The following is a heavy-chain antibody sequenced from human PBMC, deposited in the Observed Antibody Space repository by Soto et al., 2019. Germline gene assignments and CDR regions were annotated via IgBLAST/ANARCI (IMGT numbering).Heavy chain of an antibody. D-gene: IGHD7-27*01. J-gene: IGHJ4*02. V-gene: IGHV4-39*07. CDR3: ANWGSMDDADY. CDR1: GGSISSSSYY. CDR2: IYYSGST. Sequence: SETLSLTCTVSGGSISSSSYYWGWIRQPPGKGLEWIGSIYYSGSTYYNPSLKSRVTISVDTSKNQFSLKLSSVTAADTAVYYCANWGSMDDADYWGQGTLVTVSS.